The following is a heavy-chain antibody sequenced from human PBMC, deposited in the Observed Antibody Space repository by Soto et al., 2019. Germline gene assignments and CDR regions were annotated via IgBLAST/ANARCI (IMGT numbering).Heavy chain of an antibody. CDR1: GGTFSSYA. J-gene: IGHJ6*04. CDR3: ARNRNVAAGTGYGTDL. V-gene: IGHV1-69*13. CDR2: IIPIFGTA. D-gene: IGHD6-13*01. Sequence: ASVKVSCKASGGTFSSYAMSWVRQAPGQRLEWMGGIIPIFGTANYAQKFQGRVTITADESTSTAYMELSSLRSEDTAVYYCARNRNVAAGTGYGTDLWGKGTTVTVSS.